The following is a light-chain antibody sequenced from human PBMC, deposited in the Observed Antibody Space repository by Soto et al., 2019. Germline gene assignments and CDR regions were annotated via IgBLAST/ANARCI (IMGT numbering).Light chain of an antibody. CDR2: GAS. V-gene: IGKV3-20*01. Sequence: EIVLTQSPGTLSLSPGKRATLSYRASQSVSSSYLAWYQQKPGQAPWLLIYGASSRATGIPDRFSGSGSGTDFTLTISRLEPEDFAVYYCQQYGSSPRTFGQGTKVDIK. CDR1: QSVSSSY. J-gene: IGKJ1*01. CDR3: QQYGSSPRT.